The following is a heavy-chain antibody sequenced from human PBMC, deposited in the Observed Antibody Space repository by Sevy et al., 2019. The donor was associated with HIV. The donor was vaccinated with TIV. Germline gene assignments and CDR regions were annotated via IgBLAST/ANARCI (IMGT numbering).Heavy chain of an antibody. CDR2: IIPIFGTA. D-gene: IGHD3-9*01. CDR1: GGTFSSYA. Sequence: ASVKVSCKASGGTFSSYAISWVRQAPGQGLEWMGGIIPIFGTANYAQKFQGRVTITADESTSTAYMELSSLRSEDTAGYYCARLRYFAWLLSGGGMDVWGQGTTVTVSS. V-gene: IGHV1-69*13. CDR3: ARLRYFAWLLSGGGMDV. J-gene: IGHJ6*02.